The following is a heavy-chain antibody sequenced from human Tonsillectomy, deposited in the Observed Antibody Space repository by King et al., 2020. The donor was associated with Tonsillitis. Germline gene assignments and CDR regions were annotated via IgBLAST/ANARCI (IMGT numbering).Heavy chain of an antibody. D-gene: IGHD3-10*01. CDR2: ITPILRTP. V-gene: IGHV1-69*12. J-gene: IGHJ4*02. CDR1: GGIFSSSA. CDR3: ARGYGSGTYVY. Sequence: QLVQSGAEVKKPGSSVKVSCRASGGIFSSSAISWVRQAPGQGLEWMGGITPILRTPNLAQKFQGRVTISADESTSTAYMELSSLKSQDTAVYYCARGYGSGTYVYWGQGTLVTVSS.